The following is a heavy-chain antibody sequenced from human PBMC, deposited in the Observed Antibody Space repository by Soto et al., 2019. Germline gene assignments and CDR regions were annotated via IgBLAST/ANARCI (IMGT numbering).Heavy chain of an antibody. D-gene: IGHD1-26*01. CDR2: IFHSGST. CDR3: AHRPIVAAAI. J-gene: IGHJ4*02. V-gene: IGHV4-4*02. Sequence: QVQLQESGPGLVKPSGTLSLTCAVFGGSISNSNWWTWVRQPPGKGLDWIGEIFHSGSTNYNSSLMGRVTISVDKANNQFSLKLSSVTAADTAVYYCAHRPIVAAAIWGQGTPVTVSS. CDR1: GGSISNSNW.